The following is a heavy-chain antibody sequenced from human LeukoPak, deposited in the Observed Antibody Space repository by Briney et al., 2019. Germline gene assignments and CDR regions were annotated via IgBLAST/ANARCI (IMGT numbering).Heavy chain of an antibody. CDR2: TYYRSKWYN. D-gene: IGHD3-10*01. CDR1: GDRVSSNSAA. Sequence: SQTLSLTCAISGDRVSSNSAAWNWIRQSPSRGLEWLGRTYYRSKWYNDYAVSVKSRITINPDTSKNQFSLQLNSVTPEDTAVYYCAKSTYYYGSGSLIYYFDYWGQGTLVTVSS. CDR3: AKSTYYYGSGSLIYYFDY. J-gene: IGHJ4*02. V-gene: IGHV6-1*01.